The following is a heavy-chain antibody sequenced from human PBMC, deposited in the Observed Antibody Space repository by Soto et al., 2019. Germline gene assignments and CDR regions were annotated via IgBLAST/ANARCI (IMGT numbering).Heavy chain of an antibody. Sequence: PSETLSLTCTVSGGSVSSGSYYWSWIRQSPGKGLEWIGYIYYSGSTNYNPSLKSRVTISVDTSKNQFSLKLSSVTAADTAVYYCARGQXEYSSSSDDNYYYGMDVWGQGTTVTVSS. CDR2: IYYSGST. CDR1: GGSVSSGSYY. J-gene: IGHJ6*02. V-gene: IGHV4-61*01. D-gene: IGHD6-6*01. CDR3: ARGQXEYSSSSDDNYYYGMDV.